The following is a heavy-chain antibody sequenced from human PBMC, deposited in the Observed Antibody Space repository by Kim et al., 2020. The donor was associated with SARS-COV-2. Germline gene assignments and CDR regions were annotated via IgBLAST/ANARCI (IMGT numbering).Heavy chain of an antibody. CDR2: IKSKTDGGTT. D-gene: IGHD2-21*02. Sequence: GGSLRLSCAASGFTFSNAWMSWVRQAPGKGLEWVGRIKSKTDGGTTDYAAPVKGRFTISRDDSKNTLYLQMNSLKTEDTAVYYCTSMLNMHIVVVTAIPSNYWGQGTLVTVSS. J-gene: IGHJ4*02. CDR1: GFTFSNAW. V-gene: IGHV3-15*01. CDR3: TSMLNMHIVVVTAIPSNY.